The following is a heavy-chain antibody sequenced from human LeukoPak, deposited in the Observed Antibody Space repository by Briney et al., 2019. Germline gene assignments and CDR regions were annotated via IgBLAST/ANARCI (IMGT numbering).Heavy chain of an antibody. V-gene: IGHV4-4*07. CDR2: IYTSGST. J-gene: IGHJ5*02. CDR3: ARDLYYYDSSANARFDP. Sequence: SETLSLTCTVSGGSISSYYWSWIRQPAGKGLEWIGRIYTSGSTNYNPSLKSRVTMSVDTSKNQFSLKLSSVTAADTAVYYCARDLYYYDSSANARFDPWGQGTLVTVSS. CDR1: GGSISSYY. D-gene: IGHD3-22*01.